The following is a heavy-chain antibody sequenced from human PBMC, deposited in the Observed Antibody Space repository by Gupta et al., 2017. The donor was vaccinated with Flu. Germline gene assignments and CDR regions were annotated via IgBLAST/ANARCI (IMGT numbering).Heavy chain of an antibody. CDR2: ISSSGSTI. J-gene: IGHJ4*02. D-gene: IGHD3-10*01. Sequence: QVQLVDSGGGLVKSVGSLRLSSAASGFHFRYFYMSLLRKAPGKGLEWVSYISSSGSTIYYADSVKGRFTISRDNAKNSLYLQMNSLRAEDTAVYYCARVATMAEYYFDYWGQGTLVTVSS. CDR3: ARVATMAEYYFDY. CDR1: GFHFRYFY. V-gene: IGHV3-11*01.